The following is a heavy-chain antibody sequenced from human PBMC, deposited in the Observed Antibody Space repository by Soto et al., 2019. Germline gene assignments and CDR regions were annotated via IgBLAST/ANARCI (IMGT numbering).Heavy chain of an antibody. J-gene: IGHJ6*02. Sequence: SGPTLVNPTQTLTLTCTFSGFSLSTSGMCVSWIRQPPGKALEWLALIDWDDDKYYSTSLKTRLTISKDTSKNQVVLTMTNMDPVDTATYYCARMRKEWLLYTYYYYGMDVWGQGTTVTVSS. V-gene: IGHV2-70*01. CDR2: IDWDDDK. CDR3: ARMRKEWLLYTYYYYGMDV. CDR1: GFSLSTSGMC. D-gene: IGHD3-3*01.